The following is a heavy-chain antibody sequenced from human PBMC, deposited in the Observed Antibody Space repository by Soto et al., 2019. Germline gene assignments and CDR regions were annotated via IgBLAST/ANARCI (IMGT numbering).Heavy chain of an antibody. D-gene: IGHD6-13*01. CDR2: IIPIFGTA. Sequence: QVQLVQSGAEVKKPGSSVKVSCNASGGTFSSYAISWVRQAPGQGLEWMGGIIPIFGTANYAQKFQGRVTITADESTSTAYMELSSLRSEDTAVYYCARVYSSSRHSIYYYYGMDVWGQGTTVTVS. CDR1: GGTFSSYA. CDR3: ARVYSSSRHSIYYYYGMDV. J-gene: IGHJ6*02. V-gene: IGHV1-69*01.